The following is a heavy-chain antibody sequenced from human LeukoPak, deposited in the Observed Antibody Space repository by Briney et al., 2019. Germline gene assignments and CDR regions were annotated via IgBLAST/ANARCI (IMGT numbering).Heavy chain of an antibody. D-gene: IGHD3-16*01. Sequence: GGSLRLSCAASGFTFSSYSMNWVRQAPGKGLVWVSRISSDGSSTIYADSVKGRFTISRDNAKNTLYLQMNSLRAEDTAVYYCARVLGHYYGMDVWGKGTTVTVSS. V-gene: IGHV3-74*01. CDR3: ARVLGHYYGMDV. CDR1: GFTFSSYS. CDR2: ISSDGSST. J-gene: IGHJ6*04.